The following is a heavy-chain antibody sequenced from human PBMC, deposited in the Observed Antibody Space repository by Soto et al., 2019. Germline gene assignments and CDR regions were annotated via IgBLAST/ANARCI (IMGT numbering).Heavy chain of an antibody. CDR3: ARHTTYSGSYIGWFDP. D-gene: IGHD1-26*01. CDR1: GYSFTSYL. V-gene: IGHV5-10-1*01. J-gene: IGHJ5*02. CDR2: IDPSDSYT. Sequence: EVQLVQSGAEVKKPGEPLRISCKGSGYSFTSYLISWVRQMPGKGLEWMGRIDPSDSYTNYSPSFQGHVTIPADKSISTAYLQWSSLKASDTAMYYCARHTTYSGSYIGWFDPWGQGTLVTVSS.